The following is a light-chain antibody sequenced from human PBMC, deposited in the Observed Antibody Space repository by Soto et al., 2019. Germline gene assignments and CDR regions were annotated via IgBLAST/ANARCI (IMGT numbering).Light chain of an antibody. Sequence: QSVLTQPPSASGSPGQSVTISCTGTSSDVGGYNYVSWYQQHPGKAPRLMIYEVSKRPSGVPDRFSGSKSGNTASLTVSRLQAEDEADYYCSSYAGSNNYDFGTGTKVTVL. CDR3: SSYAGSNNYD. CDR2: EVS. V-gene: IGLV2-8*01. J-gene: IGLJ1*01. CDR1: SSDVGGYNY.